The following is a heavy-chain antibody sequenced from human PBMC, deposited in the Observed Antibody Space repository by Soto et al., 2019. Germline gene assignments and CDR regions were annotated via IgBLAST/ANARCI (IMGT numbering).Heavy chain of an antibody. Sequence: VPLVESGGGLIQPGGSLRLSCAASGFTVSNNHMTWVRQAAGKGLELVSFVHGGGSTSYADSVKGRFTISRDNSKNTLYRQRDSLRAEDTAIYYCAGRLTTAASLDYWGRGTLVTVSS. D-gene: IGHD3-16*01. CDR1: GFTVSNNH. CDR3: AGRLTTAASLDY. J-gene: IGHJ4*02. V-gene: IGHV3-53*01. CDR2: VHGGGST.